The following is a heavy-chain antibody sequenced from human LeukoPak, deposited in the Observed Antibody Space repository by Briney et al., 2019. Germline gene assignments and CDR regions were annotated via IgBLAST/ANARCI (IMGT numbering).Heavy chain of an antibody. D-gene: IGHD3-16*01. CDR1: GFTFTGYW. CDR3: ARDLASSDV. J-gene: IGHJ6*04. Sequence: GGSLRLSYAASGFTFTGYWMHWVRQVPGKGLVWVARINGDGSSTTYADFVKGRFTISRDNAKNSLYLQMNSLRAEDTALYYCARDLASSDVWGKGTTVTVSS. V-gene: IGHV3-74*01. CDR2: INGDGSST.